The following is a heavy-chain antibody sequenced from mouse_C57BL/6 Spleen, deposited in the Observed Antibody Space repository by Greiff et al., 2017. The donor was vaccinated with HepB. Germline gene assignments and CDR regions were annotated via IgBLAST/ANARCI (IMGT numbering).Heavy chain of an antibody. CDR1: GFNIKNTY. D-gene: IGHD1-1*01. V-gene: IGHV14-3*01. Sequence: EVQLQQSVAELVRPGASVKLSCTASGFNIKNTYMHWVKQRPEQGLEWIGRIDPANGNTKYAPKFQGKATITADTSSNTAYLQLSSLTSEDTAIYDCAFITTVVAKDWFAYWGQGTLVTVSA. CDR3: AFITTVVAKDWFAY. J-gene: IGHJ3*01. CDR2: IDPANGNT.